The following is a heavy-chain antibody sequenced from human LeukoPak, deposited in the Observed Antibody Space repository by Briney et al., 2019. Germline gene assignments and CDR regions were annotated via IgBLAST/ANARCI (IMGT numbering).Heavy chain of an antibody. Sequence: GGSLRLSCAASGFTFSSYAMSWVRQAPGKGLEWVSAISGSGGSTYYADSVKGRFTISRDNSKNTLYLQMNSLRAEDTAVYYCAKATGSYYVPTDGDFDYWGQGALVTVSS. V-gene: IGHV3-23*01. CDR2: ISGSGGST. J-gene: IGHJ4*02. D-gene: IGHD1-26*01. CDR3: AKATGSYYVPTDGDFDY. CDR1: GFTFSSYA.